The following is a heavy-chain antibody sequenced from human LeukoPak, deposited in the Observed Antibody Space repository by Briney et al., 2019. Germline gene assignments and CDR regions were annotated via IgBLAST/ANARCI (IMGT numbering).Heavy chain of an antibody. J-gene: IGHJ3*02. CDR3: ARDLGYYDSSGEGDAFDI. V-gene: IGHV4-39*07. D-gene: IGHD3-22*01. CDR1: GGSISSSSYY. Sequence: PSETLSLTCTVPGGSISSSSYYWGWIRQPPGKGLEWIASIYYSGSTYYNPSLKSRVTISVDTSKNQFSLKLSSVTAADTAVYYCARDLGYYDSSGEGDAFDIWGQGTMVTVSS. CDR2: IYYSGST.